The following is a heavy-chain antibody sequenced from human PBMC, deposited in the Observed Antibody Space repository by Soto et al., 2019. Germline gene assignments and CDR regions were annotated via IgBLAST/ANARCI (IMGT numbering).Heavy chain of an antibody. D-gene: IGHD6-6*01. CDR3: ARVGGLAARTFDY. CDR1: GGSISDFY. V-gene: IGHV4-59*01. J-gene: IGHJ4*02. Sequence: SKTLSLTCSVSGGSISDFYWSWIRQPPGKGLEWIGYIYYSGSTNYNPSLKSRVTISVDTSKNQFSLNLRSMSPADTAVYYCARVGGLAARTFDYWGPGTLVTVS. CDR2: IYYSGST.